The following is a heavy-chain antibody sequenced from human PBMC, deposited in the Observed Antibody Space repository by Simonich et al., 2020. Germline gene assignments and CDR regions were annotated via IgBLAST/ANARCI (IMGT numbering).Heavy chain of an antibody. D-gene: IGHD1-7*01. CDR1: GFTFSSYA. V-gene: IGHV3-23*01. Sequence: EVQLLESGGGLVQPGGSLRLSCAASGFTFSSYAMSWVRQAPGKGLGGFSAISGSGGSTYYADSVKGRFTISRDNSKNTLYLQMNSLRAEDTAVYYCAKRSGVSITGTFDYWGQGTLVTVSS. CDR2: ISGSGGST. J-gene: IGHJ4*02. CDR3: AKRSGVSITGTFDY.